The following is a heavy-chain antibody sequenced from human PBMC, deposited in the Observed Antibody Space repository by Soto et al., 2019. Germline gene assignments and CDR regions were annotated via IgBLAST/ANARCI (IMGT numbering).Heavy chain of an antibody. V-gene: IGHV3-30*18. CDR1: GFTFSSYG. D-gene: IGHD3-9*01. CDR3: AKGGEGLVIIRSHAFDI. CDR2: ISYDGSNK. Sequence: QVQLVESGGGVVQPGRSLRLSCAASGFTFSSYGMHWVRQAPGKGLEWVAVISYDGSNKYYADSVKGRFTISRDNSKNTLYLQMNSLRAEDTAVYYCAKGGEGLVIIRSHAFDIWGQGTMVTVSS. J-gene: IGHJ3*02.